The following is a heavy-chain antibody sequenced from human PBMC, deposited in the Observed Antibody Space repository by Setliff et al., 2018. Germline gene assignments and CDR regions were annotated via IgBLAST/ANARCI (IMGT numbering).Heavy chain of an antibody. CDR1: GDSIVGDY. CDR2: KYVNGGT. CDR3: VRGGGYTRDWFDP. Sequence: PSETLSLTCSVSGDSIVGDYWSWIRQPAGEGLEFLGLKYVNGGTNYNPSLQSRVTISADASKNQLSLRLDSVTAADTAVYFCVRGGGYTRDWFDPWGQGIVVTVSS. D-gene: IGHD1-26*01. J-gene: IGHJ5*02. V-gene: IGHV4-4*07.